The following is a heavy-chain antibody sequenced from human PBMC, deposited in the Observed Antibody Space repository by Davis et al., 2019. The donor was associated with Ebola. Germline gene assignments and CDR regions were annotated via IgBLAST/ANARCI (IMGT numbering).Heavy chain of an antibody. CDR1: GFTFSSYA. CDR3: AKDIEDYGEVLDYYYGMDV. D-gene: IGHD4-17*01. CDR2: ISGSGGST. J-gene: IGHJ6*02. Sequence: GESLKTSCAASGFTFSSYAMSWVRQAPGKGLEWVSAISGSGGSTYYADSAKGRFTISRDNSKNTLYLQMNSLRAEDTAVYYCAKDIEDYGEVLDYYYGMDVWGQGTTVTVSS. V-gene: IGHV3-23*01.